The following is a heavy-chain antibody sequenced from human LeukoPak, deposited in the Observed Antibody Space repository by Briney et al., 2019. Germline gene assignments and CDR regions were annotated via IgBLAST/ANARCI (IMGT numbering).Heavy chain of an antibody. Sequence: PGGSLRLSCAASGFTFSSYSMNWVRQAPGKGLEWVSSISSSSSYIYYADSVKGRFTISRDNAKNSLYLQMNSLRAEDTAVYYCARYCSGGSCYDHWGQGSLVTVSS. D-gene: IGHD2-15*01. V-gene: IGHV3-21*01. CDR2: ISSSSSYI. J-gene: IGHJ5*02. CDR3: ARYCSGGSCYDH. CDR1: GFTFSSYS.